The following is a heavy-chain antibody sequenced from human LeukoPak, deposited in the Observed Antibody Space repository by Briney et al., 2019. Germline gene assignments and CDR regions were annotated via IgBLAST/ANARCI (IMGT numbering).Heavy chain of an antibody. J-gene: IGHJ4*02. Sequence: SETLSLTCTVSGYSISSGYYWGWIRQPPGKGLEWIGSIYHSGSTYYNPSLKSRVTISVDTSKNQFSLKLSSVTAADTAVYYCARVEKYSSSSYFDYWGQGTLVTVSS. CDR3: ARVEKYSSSSYFDY. CDR2: IYHSGST. V-gene: IGHV4-38-2*02. CDR1: GYSISSGYY. D-gene: IGHD6-13*01.